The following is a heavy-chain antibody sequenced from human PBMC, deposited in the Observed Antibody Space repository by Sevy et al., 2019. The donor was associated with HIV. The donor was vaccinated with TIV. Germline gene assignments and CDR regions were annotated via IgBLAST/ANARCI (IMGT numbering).Heavy chain of an antibody. CDR3: ARVAAY. CDR2: IYHSGST. V-gene: IGHV4-38-2*01. CDR1: GYSISSGYQ. Sequence: SETLSLTCAVSGYSISSGYQWGWIRQPPGKGLEWIGTIYHSGSTYYNPSLKSRVTISVDMSKNQFSLKLNSMTAADTAVYFCARVAAYWGQGILVTVSS. J-gene: IGHJ4*02. D-gene: IGHD6-25*01.